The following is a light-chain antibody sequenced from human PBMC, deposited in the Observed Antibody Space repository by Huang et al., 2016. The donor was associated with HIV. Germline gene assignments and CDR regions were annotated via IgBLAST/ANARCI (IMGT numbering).Light chain of an antibody. V-gene: IGKV3-20*01. CDR3: QQYGSSPPNT. Sequence: EIVLTQSPGILSLSPGDRATLSCRASQSITDNYLAWYHQKPAQTPRLLIYGASSRPTGIPDKFSGSGSGTDFTLTISRLEPEDFAVYYCQQYGSSPPNTFGQGTRLEIK. CDR1: QSITDNY. CDR2: GAS. J-gene: IGKJ5*01.